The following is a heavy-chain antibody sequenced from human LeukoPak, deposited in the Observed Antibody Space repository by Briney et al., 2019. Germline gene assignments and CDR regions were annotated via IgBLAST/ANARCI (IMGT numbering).Heavy chain of an antibody. J-gene: IGHJ4*02. CDR2: ISYEGSNK. CDR1: GFTFCSYG. D-gene: IGHD6-13*01. Sequence: PGGSLRLYCAAYGFTFCSYGMHCLRQVPVKGLACAAVISYEGSNKYYADSVKGRFTIARDNSKNTLYLQMNSLRAEDTAVYYCAKWLAAAGKYFFDYWGQGTLVTVSS. CDR3: AKWLAAAGKYFFDY. V-gene: IGHV3-30*18.